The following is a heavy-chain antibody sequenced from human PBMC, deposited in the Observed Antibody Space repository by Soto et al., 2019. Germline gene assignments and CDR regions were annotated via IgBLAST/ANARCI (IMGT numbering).Heavy chain of an antibody. V-gene: IGHV1-69*06. J-gene: IGHJ6*02. CDR3: ARGSWNDILTPLYYYGMDV. Sequence: SVKVSCKASGGTFSSYAISWVRQAPGQGLDWMGGIIPIFGTANYAQKFQGRVTITADKSTSTAYMELSSLRSEDTAVYYCARGSWNDILTPLYYYGMDVWGQGTTVTVSS. CDR1: GGTFSSYA. CDR2: IIPIFGTA. D-gene: IGHD3-9*01.